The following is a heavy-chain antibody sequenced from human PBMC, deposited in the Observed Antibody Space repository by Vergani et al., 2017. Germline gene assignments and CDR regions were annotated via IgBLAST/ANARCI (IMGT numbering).Heavy chain of an antibody. Sequence: QVQLQESGPGLVKPSQTLSLTCTLSGDAISRDTYSWNWVRQPPGKPLEWIGSVYYSGTNYYNPFLGGRVTMSIDKSKNHFTLTLSSVTAADSAFYFCARFQTGYSRDLSTYFVYMDVWGKGTTVTVSS. J-gene: IGHJ6*03. D-gene: IGHD3-9*01. CDR3: ARFQTGYSRDLSTYFVYMDV. V-gene: IGHV4-30-4*07. CDR2: VYYSGTN. CDR1: GDAISRDTYS.